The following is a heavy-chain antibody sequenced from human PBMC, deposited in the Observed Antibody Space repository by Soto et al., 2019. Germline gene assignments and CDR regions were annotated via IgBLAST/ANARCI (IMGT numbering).Heavy chain of an antibody. CDR3: ARGGKGSRSWYDWFDP. Sequence: GGSLRLSCAASGFTFSSYSMNWVRQAPGKGLEWVSSISSSSSYIYYADSVKGRFTISRDNAKNSLYLQMNSLRAEDTAVYYCARGGKGSRSWYDWFDPWGQGTLVTVSS. CDR2: ISSSSSYI. J-gene: IGHJ5*02. V-gene: IGHV3-21*01. CDR1: GFTFSSYS. D-gene: IGHD6-13*01.